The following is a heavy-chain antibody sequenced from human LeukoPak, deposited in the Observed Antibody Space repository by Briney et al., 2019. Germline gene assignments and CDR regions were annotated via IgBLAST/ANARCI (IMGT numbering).Heavy chain of an antibody. Sequence: GGSLRLPCAASGFTFSSYSMNWVRQAPGKGLEWVSSISSSSSYIYYADSVKGRFTISRDNAKNSLYLQMNSLRAEDTAVYYCARDPPTYYYGSGRGAFDIWGQGTMVTVSS. J-gene: IGHJ3*02. CDR1: GFTFSSYS. CDR3: ARDPPTYYYGSGRGAFDI. D-gene: IGHD3-10*01. CDR2: ISSSSSYI. V-gene: IGHV3-21*01.